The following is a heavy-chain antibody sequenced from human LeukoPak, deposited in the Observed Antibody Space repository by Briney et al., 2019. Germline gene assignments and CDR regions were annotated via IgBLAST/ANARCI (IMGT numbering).Heavy chain of an antibody. CDR2: IYHSGST. Sequence: SETLSLTCTVSGGSISSYYWSWIRQPPGKGLEWIGYIYHSGSTYYNPSLKSRVTISVDRSKNQFSLKLSSVTAADTAVYYCARSWTTVVDNWYFDLWGRGTLVTVSS. V-gene: IGHV4-59*12. J-gene: IGHJ2*01. CDR3: ARSWTTVVDNWYFDL. D-gene: IGHD4-23*01. CDR1: GGSISSYY.